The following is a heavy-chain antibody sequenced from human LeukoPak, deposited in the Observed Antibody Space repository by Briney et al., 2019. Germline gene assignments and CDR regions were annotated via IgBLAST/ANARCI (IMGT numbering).Heavy chain of an antibody. CDR1: GFTFSDYY. D-gene: IGHD3-22*01. V-gene: IGHV3-11*01. Sequence: GGSLRLSCAASGFTFSDYYMSWIRQAPGKGLEWVSYISSSGSTIYYADSVKGRFTISRDNAKNSLYLQMNSLRAEDTAVYYCARPPSSYDSSGYYYVAAYWGQGTLVTVSS. J-gene: IGHJ4*02. CDR3: ARPPSSYDSSGYYYVAAY. CDR2: ISSSGSTI.